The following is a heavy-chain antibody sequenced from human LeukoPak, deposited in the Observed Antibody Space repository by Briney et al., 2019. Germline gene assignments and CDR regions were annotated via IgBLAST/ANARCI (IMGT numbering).Heavy chain of an antibody. D-gene: IGHD1-26*01. CDR2: IYYSGST. CDR1: GGSISSSSYY. V-gene: IGHV4-39*01. J-gene: IGHJ1*01. CDR3: ARLTYSGSYKQRWYFQH. Sequence: PSETLSLTCTVSGGSISSSSYYWGWIRQPPGKGLEWIGSIYYSGSTYYNPSLKSRVTISVDTSKNQFSLKLSSVTAADTAVYYCARLTYSGSYKQRWYFQHWGQGTLVTVSS.